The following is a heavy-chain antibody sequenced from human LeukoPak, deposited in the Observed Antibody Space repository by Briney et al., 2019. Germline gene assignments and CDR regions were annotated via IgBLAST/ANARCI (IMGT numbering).Heavy chain of an antibody. J-gene: IGHJ4*02. CDR2: IKQDGSEK. CDR3: ARDYFLGYGDYVAY. CDR1: GFTFSSYW. V-gene: IGHV3-7*01. Sequence: GGSLRLSCAASGFTFSSYWMSWVRQAPGKGLEWVANIKQDGSEKYYVDSVKGRFTISRDNAKNSLYLQMNSLRAEDTAVYYCARDYFLGYGDYVAYWGQGTLVTVSS. D-gene: IGHD4-17*01.